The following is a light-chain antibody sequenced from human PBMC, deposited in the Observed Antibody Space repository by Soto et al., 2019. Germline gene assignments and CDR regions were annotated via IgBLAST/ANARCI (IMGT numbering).Light chain of an antibody. CDR2: WAS. CDR1: QSIIYSSNNKNY. CDR3: QQYYSAPWT. V-gene: IGKV4-1*01. Sequence: DIVMTQSPDSLAVSLGERATINCKSSQSIIYSSNNKNYLAWYQQKPGQPPKLLIYWASTRESGVPDRFSGSGSGTDFTLTISNLQAEDVAVYYCQQYYSAPWTFGQGTKVEIK. J-gene: IGKJ1*01.